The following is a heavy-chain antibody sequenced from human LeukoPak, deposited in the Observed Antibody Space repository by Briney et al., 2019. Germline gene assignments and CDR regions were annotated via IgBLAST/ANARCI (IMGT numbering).Heavy chain of an antibody. D-gene: IGHD2-2*01. V-gene: IGHV3-48*03. CDR2: ISSSGTTI. CDR1: GFTFSSYE. Sequence: PGGSLRLSCAASGFTFSSYEMNWVRQAPGKGLQWVSDISSSGTTIYYADSVKGRFTISRDNAKNSLYLQMHSLRAEDTAVYYCARKYCSTTSCLFDNWGQGTLVTVSS. CDR3: ARKYCSTTSCLFDN. J-gene: IGHJ4*02.